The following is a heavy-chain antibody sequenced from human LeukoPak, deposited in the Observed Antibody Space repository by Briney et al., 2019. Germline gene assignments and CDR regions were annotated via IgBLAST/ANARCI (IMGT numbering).Heavy chain of an antibody. D-gene: IGHD7-27*01. Sequence: PSETLSLTCAVYGGSFSGYYWGWIRQPPGKGLEWIGSIYHSGSTYYNPSLKSRVTISVDTSKNQFSLKLSSVTAADTAVYYCARHLGTLDAFDIWGQGTMVTVSS. CDR3: ARHLGTLDAFDI. V-gene: IGHV4-38-2*01. CDR2: IYHSGST. CDR1: GGSFSGYY. J-gene: IGHJ3*02.